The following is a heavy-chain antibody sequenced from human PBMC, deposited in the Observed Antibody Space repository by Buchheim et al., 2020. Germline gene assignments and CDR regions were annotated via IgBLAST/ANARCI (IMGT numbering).Heavy chain of an antibody. Sequence: EVQLLESGGGSVQPGGSLRLSCAASGFTFSSFWMHWVRQAPGRGLVWVSRIKSDGSSTSYADSVKGRFTISRDNAKNTLYLQMNSLRAEDTAVYYCARVSIYCTNGVCFSHGMDVWGQGTT. CDR3: ARVSIYCTNGVCFSHGMDV. D-gene: IGHD2-8*01. J-gene: IGHJ6*02. V-gene: IGHV3-74*02. CDR1: GFTFSSFW. CDR2: IKSDGSST.